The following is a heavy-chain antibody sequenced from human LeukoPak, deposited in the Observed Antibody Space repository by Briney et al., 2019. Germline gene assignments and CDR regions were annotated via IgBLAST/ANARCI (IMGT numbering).Heavy chain of an antibody. D-gene: IGHD6-13*01. V-gene: IGHV3-7*01. CDR3: ARESRIAATDA. J-gene: IGHJ4*02. CDR1: GFSFSTYW. Sequence: GGSLRLSCAASGFSFSTYWMSWVRQAPGKGLEWVANVKEDGSEKYYVDSVKGRFTISRDNAKNSLFLQMNSLRVEDTAVYYCARESRIAATDAWGQGTLVTVSS. CDR2: VKEDGSEK.